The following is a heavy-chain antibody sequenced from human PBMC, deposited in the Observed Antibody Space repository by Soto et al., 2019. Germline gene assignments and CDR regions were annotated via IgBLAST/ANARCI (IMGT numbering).Heavy chain of an antibody. CDR1: GDSVSSGSKC. J-gene: IGHJ4*02. CDR2: LCFSGST. CDR3: ARSGGGSGWL. V-gene: IGHV4-61*01. Sequence: QVKLQESGPGLVKPSETLSLTCTVSGDSVSSGSKCWSWIRQPPGKALEWIAYLCFSGSTNYNPSLKSRVTISRDTSKNQFFLRMTSVTAEDTAVYYCARSGGGSGWLGGQGTLVTVSS. D-gene: IGHD6-19*01.